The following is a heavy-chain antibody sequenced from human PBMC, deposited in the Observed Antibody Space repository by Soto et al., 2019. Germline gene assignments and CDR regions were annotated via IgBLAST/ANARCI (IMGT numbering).Heavy chain of an antibody. V-gene: IGHV1-2*04. CDR2: INPNKGGT. CDR1: GYTFTDYY. J-gene: IGHJ4*02. Sequence: ASVKVSCKASGYTFTDYYMHWVRQAPGQGLEWMGWINPNKGGTSYAQKFEGWVTMTRDTSISTAYMEVRRLTSDDTAVYYCARGSPTTTPFDYWGQGTLVTVSS. D-gene: IGHD1-1*01. CDR3: ARGSPTTTPFDY.